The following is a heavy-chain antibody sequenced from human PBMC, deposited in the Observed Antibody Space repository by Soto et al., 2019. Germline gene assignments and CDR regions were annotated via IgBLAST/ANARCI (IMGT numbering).Heavy chain of an antibody. J-gene: IGHJ4*02. CDR1: GFTFSDYA. CDR3: TRPALLVTTFDD. D-gene: IGHD4-17*01. CDR2: IWHDGSNK. V-gene: IGHV3-33*01. Sequence: QEQLVESGGGVVQPGRSLRLSCAASGFTFSDYAMHWVRQAPGRGLEWVAVIWHDGSNKYYADSVKGRFTISRDNSKNTLYLQMNSLRVEDTAVYYCTRPALLVTTFDDWGQGILVTVSS.